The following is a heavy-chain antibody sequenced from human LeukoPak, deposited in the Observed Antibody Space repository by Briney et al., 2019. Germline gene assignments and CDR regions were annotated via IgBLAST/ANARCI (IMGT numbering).Heavy chain of an antibody. V-gene: IGHV3-48*01. Sequence: GGSLRLSCAASGFTFSSYSMNWVRQAPGKGLEWVSYISSSSSTIYYADSVKGRFTISRDNAKNSLYLQMNSLRAEDTAAYYCARDGSSSGWLRSFAFDIWGQGTMVTVSS. J-gene: IGHJ3*02. CDR3: ARDGSSSGWLRSFAFDI. D-gene: IGHD6-19*01. CDR1: GFTFSSYS. CDR2: ISSSSSTI.